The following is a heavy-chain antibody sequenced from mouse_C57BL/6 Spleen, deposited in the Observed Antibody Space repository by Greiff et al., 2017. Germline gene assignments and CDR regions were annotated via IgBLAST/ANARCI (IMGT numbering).Heavy chain of an antibody. Sequence: QVQLQQSGAELARPGASVKLSCKASGYTFTSYGISWVKQRTGQGLEWIGEIYPRSGNTYYNEKFKGKATLTADKSSSTAYMELRSRTSEDSAVYFCARWGVGLAMDYWGQGTSVTVAS. CDR1: GYTFTSYG. J-gene: IGHJ4*01. D-gene: IGHD4-1*01. CDR2: IYPRSGNT. CDR3: ARWGVGLAMDY. V-gene: IGHV1-81*01.